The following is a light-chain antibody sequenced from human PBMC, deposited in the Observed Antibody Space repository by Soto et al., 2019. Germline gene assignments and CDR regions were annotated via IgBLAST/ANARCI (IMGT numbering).Light chain of an antibody. J-gene: IGKJ2*01. CDR2: GAS. Sequence: EIVLTQSPGTLSLSPGERATLSCRASQSVSSSYLAWYQQKPGQAPRLLIYGASSRATGIPDRFSGSGSGTDFTLTISRLEPEDFALYYCHQYASSPPFTFDHGTNLEIK. CDR1: QSVSSSY. V-gene: IGKV3-20*01. CDR3: HQYASSPPFT.